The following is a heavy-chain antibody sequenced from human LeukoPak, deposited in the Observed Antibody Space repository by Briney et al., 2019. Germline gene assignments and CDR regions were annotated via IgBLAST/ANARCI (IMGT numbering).Heavy chain of an antibody. V-gene: IGHV5-10-1*01. CDR1: GYSFTSYW. D-gene: IGHD2-15*01. J-gene: IGHJ3*02. CDR2: IDPSDSYT. CDR3: ARLHCSGGTCYPADGFDI. Sequence: GESLKISCKGSGYSFTSYWISWVRQMPGKGLEWMGRIDPSDSYTNYSPSFQGHVTISADKSISTAYLQWSSLKASDTAMYYCARLHCSGGTCYPADGFDIWGQGKMVTVSS.